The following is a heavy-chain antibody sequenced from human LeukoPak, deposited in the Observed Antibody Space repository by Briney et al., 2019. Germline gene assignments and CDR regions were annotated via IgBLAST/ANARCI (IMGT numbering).Heavy chain of an antibody. J-gene: IGHJ4*02. CDR3: ARAPGWELLGYFDY. Sequence: ASVKVSCKASGYTLTSYGISWVRQAPGQGLEWVGWIRAYNGNTNYAQKLQGRVTMTTDTSTSTAYVELRSLRSDDTAVYYCARAPGWELLGYFDYWGKGTLVTVSS. CDR2: IRAYNGNT. CDR1: GYTLTSYG. V-gene: IGHV1-18*01. D-gene: IGHD1-26*01.